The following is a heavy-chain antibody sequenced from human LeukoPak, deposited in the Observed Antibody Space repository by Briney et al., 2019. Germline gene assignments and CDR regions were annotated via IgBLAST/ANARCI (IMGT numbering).Heavy chain of an antibody. CDR3: ARRSIAAAGTSFDY. CDR2: INHSGST. J-gene: IGHJ4*02. D-gene: IGHD6-13*01. CDR1: GGSFSGYY. Sequence: SETLSLTCAVYGGSFSGYYWSWIRQPPGKGLEWIGEINHSGSTNYNPSLKSRVTISVDTSKNQFSLKLSSVTAADTAVYYCARRSIAAAGTSFDYWGQGTLVTVSS. V-gene: IGHV4-34*01.